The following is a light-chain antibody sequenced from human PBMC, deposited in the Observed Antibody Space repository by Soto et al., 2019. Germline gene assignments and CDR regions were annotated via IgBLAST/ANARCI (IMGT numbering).Light chain of an antibody. CDR1: QHISEY. CDR3: QQYENFPLT. V-gene: IGKV1-33*01. J-gene: IGKJ4*01. CDR2: DAS. Sequence: DIDMIQYSSSLSASVGDRVTITCQASQHISEYLNWYQYKPGKAPKLLITDASNLKTGVPSRFSGSGSGTEYTFTINSLQPEDIATYYCQQYENFPLTFGGGT.